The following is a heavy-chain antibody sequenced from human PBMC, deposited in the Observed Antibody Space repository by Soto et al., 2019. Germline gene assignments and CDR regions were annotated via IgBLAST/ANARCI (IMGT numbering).Heavy chain of an antibody. J-gene: IGHJ4*02. V-gene: IGHV4-59*01. CDR3: ARGGIYYYDSSGYYDY. CDR2: IYYSGST. Sequence: SETLSLTCTVTGGSIISYYWSWSRQPPWKGLEWIGYIYYSGSTNYNPSLKSRVTMSVDTSKNQFSLELSSVTAADTAVYYCARGGIYYYDSSGYYDYWGQGTLVTVSS. CDR1: GGSIISYY. D-gene: IGHD3-22*01.